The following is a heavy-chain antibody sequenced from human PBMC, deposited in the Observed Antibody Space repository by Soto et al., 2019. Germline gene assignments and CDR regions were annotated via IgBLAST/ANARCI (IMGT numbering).Heavy chain of an antibody. V-gene: IGHV3-21*01. J-gene: IGHJ6*02. CDR2: ISSSSSYI. Sequence: EVQLVESGGGLVKPGGSLRLSCAASGFTFSSYSMNWVRQAPGKGLEWVSSISSSSSYIYYADSVKGRFTISRDNAKNSLYLQMNSLRAEDTAVYYCAREGSREWLVPWGLTSAYGTDVWGQGTTVTVSS. CDR3: AREGSREWLVPWGLTSAYGTDV. CDR1: GFTFSSYS. D-gene: IGHD6-19*01.